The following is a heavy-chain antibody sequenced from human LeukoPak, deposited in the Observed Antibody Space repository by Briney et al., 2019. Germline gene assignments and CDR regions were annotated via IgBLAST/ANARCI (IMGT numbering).Heavy chain of an antibody. CDR2: IKGDGSDT. V-gene: IGHV3-74*01. CDR3: ARDHRWSYDY. D-gene: IGHD1-26*01. J-gene: IGHJ4*02. CDR1: GFTFSGHY. Sequence: GGSLRLSCAASGFTFSGHYMHWVRQAPGKGLVWVSHIKGDGSDTRYADSVEGRFIISRDNAKNTLYLQMNSLRAEDTGMYFCARDHRWSYDYWGQGTLVTVSS.